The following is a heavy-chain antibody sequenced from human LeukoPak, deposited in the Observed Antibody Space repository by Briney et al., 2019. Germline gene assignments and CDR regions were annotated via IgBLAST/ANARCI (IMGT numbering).Heavy chain of an antibody. CDR3: AKFYGDYARYYYYYMDA. Sequence: GGSLRLSCAASGFTFSSYAMSWVRQAPGKGLEWVSAISGSGGSTYYADSVKGRFTISRDNSKNTLYLQMNSLRAEDTAVYYCAKFYGDYARYYYYYMDAWGKGTTVTVSS. D-gene: IGHD4-17*01. CDR2: ISGSGGST. CDR1: GFTFSSYA. J-gene: IGHJ6*03. V-gene: IGHV3-23*01.